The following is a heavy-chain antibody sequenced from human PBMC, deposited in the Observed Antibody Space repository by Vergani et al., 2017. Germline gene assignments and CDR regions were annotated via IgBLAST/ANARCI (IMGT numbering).Heavy chain of an antibody. CDR3: ARDRAVVGSGHPQTYYYDMDV. D-gene: IGHD6-25*01. CDR1: GFPFSSYS. J-gene: IGHJ6*03. Sequence: EVQLVESGGGLVQPGGSLRLSCAASGFPFSSYSMNWVRQAPGKGLEWVSYISSSSSTIYYADSVKGRFTIARDNAKNSLYLQMNSLRAEDTAVYYCARDRAVVGSGHPQTYYYDMDVWGKGTTVTVSS. CDR2: ISSSSSTI. V-gene: IGHV3-48*04.